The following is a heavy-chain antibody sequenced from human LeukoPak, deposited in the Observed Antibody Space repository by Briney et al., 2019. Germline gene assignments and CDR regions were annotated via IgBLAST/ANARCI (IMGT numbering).Heavy chain of an antibody. V-gene: IGHV3-23*01. CDR3: ARGEYNWNDDSGDLDY. J-gene: IGHJ4*02. CDR2: ISGSGGST. D-gene: IGHD1-1*01. Sequence: PGGSLRLSCAASGFTFSSYAMSWVRQAPGKGLEWVSAISGSGGSTYYADSVKGRFTISRDNAKNSQYLQMNSLRTEDTAVYYCARGEYNWNDDSGDLDYSGQGTLVTVSS. CDR1: GFTFSSYA.